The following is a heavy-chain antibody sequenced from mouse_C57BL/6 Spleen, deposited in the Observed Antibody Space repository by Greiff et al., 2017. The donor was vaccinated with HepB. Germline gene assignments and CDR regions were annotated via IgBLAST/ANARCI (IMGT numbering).Heavy chain of an antibody. CDR2: INPYNGGT. CDR1: GYTFTDYY. CDR3: ARSTAQDYYFDY. V-gene: IGHV1-19*01. Sequence: VQLKQSGPVLVKPGASVKMSCKASGYTFTDYYMNWVKQSHGKSLEWIGVINPYNGGTSYNQKFKGKATLTVDKSSSTAYMELNSLTSEDSAVYYCARSTAQDYYFDYWGQGTTLTVSS. J-gene: IGHJ2*01. D-gene: IGHD3-2*02.